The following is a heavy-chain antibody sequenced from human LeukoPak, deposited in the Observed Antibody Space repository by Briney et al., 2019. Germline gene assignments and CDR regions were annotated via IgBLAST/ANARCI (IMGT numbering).Heavy chain of an antibody. CDR2: ISYDGTNK. V-gene: IGHV3-30*18. CDR3: AKHPGDFTGIVDYYYMDV. Sequence: GRSLRLSCVASGFTFSSYGMHWVRQAPGKGLEWVAVISYDGTNKYYADSVKGRFTISRDNSKNTLYLQMNSLRAEDTAVYYCAKHPGDFTGIVDYYYMDVWGKGTTVTVSS. D-gene: IGHD1-26*01. CDR1: GFTFSSYG. J-gene: IGHJ6*03.